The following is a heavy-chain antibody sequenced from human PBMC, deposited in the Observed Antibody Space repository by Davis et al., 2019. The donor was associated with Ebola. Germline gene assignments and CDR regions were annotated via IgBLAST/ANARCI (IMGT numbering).Heavy chain of an antibody. CDR1: GFTFSSHE. J-gene: IGHJ4*02. D-gene: IGHD2-15*01. Sequence: PGGSLRLSCVGSGFTFSSHEMNWVRQAPGKGLEWVSYISTGGATISYADSVKGRFTISRDEARNSVYLQMNNLRADDTGLYYCARDDCSGGVCHSKDCFDYWGQGTLVTVSS. V-gene: IGHV3-48*03. CDR3: ARDDCSGGVCHSKDCFDY. CDR2: ISTGGATI.